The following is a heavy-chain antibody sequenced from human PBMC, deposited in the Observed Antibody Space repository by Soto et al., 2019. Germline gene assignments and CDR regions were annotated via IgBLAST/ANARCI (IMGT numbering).Heavy chain of an antibody. J-gene: IGHJ4*02. CDR1: GFTFSSYA. CDR3: ESVPYGRYFDY. D-gene: IGHD3-10*01. Sequence: PGGSLRLSCAASGFTFSSYAMHWVRQAPGKGLEYVSAISSNGGSTYYANSVKGRFTISRDNSKNTLYLQMGSLRAEDMAVYYSESVPYGRYFDYWGPGTLVTVSS. V-gene: IGHV3-64*01. CDR2: ISSNGGST.